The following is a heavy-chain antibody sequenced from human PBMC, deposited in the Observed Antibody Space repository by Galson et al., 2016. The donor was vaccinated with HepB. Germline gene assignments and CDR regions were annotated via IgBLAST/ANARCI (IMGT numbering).Heavy chain of an antibody. D-gene: IGHD2-2*01. CDR1: GDSFSSYNW. Sequence: SETLSLTCAVSGDSFSSYNWWSWVRQSPGKGLEWIGELHHIGSTNYNPSLKSRVTMSLDDSKNQFSLELTSVTAADTAVYYCVRSLSCSSTSCPFDYWGQGTLVTVSS. J-gene: IGHJ4*02. CDR3: VRSLSCSSTSCPFDY. V-gene: IGHV4-4*02. CDR2: LHHIGST.